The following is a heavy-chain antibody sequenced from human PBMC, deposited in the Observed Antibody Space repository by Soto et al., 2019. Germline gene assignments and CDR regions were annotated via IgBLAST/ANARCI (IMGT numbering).Heavy chain of an antibody. CDR3: ARSMDLDY. Sequence: XESLKISCKGSGYTFTRYWIAWVRQMPGKGLDWMGIIYPGDSDTRYSPSFQGQVTISADTSISTAYLQWTSLKASDSAMYYCARSMDLDYGGQGTLVTVSS. V-gene: IGHV5-51*01. J-gene: IGHJ4*02. CDR1: GYTFTRYW. CDR2: IYPGDSDT. D-gene: IGHD2-8*01.